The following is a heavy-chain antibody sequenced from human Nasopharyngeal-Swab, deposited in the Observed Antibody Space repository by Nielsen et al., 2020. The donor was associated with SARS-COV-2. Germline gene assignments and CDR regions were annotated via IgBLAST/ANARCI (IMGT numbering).Heavy chain of an antibody. Sequence: GESLKISCAASGFTFSIYSMNWVRQAPGKGLEWVSSISSSSSYIYYADSVKGRFTISRDNAKNSLYLQMNSLRAEDTAVYYCARKPLDIWGQGTMVTVSS. CDR2: ISSSSSYI. J-gene: IGHJ3*02. CDR1: GFTFSIYS. V-gene: IGHV3-21*01. CDR3: ARKPLDI.